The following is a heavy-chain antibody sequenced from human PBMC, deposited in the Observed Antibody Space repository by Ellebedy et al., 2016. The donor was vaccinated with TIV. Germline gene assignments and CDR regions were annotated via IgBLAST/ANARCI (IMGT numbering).Heavy chain of an antibody. V-gene: IGHV3-9*01. Sequence: SLKISXAASGFTFDDYAMHWVRQAPGKGLEWVSGISWRGHYIGYADSVRGRFTISRDNAKSSLYLRMNSLRIEDTAVYYCTKDLLRGIWGGSGRDYWGQGTLVTVSS. CDR1: GFTFDDYA. J-gene: IGHJ4*02. CDR3: TKDLLRGIWGGSGRDY. D-gene: IGHD7-27*01. CDR2: ISWRGHYI.